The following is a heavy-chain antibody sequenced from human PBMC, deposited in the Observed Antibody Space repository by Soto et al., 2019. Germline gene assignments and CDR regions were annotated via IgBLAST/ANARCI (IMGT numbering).Heavy chain of an antibody. J-gene: IGHJ4*02. CDR1: GFSFRSYY. CDR3: ARVGTDYGSGSPYYSDY. D-gene: IGHD3-10*01. CDR2: ISPSSSFL. Sequence: EVQLVESGGGLVKPGGSLRLSCAASGFSFRSYYMNWVRQAPGRGLEWVSSISPSSSFLNYADSLKGRFTISRDNAKSSVNLQMNSLRAEDTAVYYCARVGTDYGSGSPYYSDYWGQGTLVTVSS. V-gene: IGHV3-21*06.